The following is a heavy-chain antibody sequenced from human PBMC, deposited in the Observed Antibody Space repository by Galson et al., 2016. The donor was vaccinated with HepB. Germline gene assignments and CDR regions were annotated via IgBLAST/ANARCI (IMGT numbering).Heavy chain of an antibody. Sequence: SLRLSCAASGFTFNRYWMNWVRQAPGKGLEWVANIKQDGSEKYYMHSVKGRFTISRDNSKNTLYLQMNGLRAEDTAIYYWVRDYRYSGIDTAPGYWGQGTLVTVSS. J-gene: IGHJ4*02. CDR2: IKQDGSEK. CDR1: GFTFNRYW. D-gene: IGHD1-26*01. V-gene: IGHV3-7*03. CDR3: VRDYRYSGIDTAPGY.